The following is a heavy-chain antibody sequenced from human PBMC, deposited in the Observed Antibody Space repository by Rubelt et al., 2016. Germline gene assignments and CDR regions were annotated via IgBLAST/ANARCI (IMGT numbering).Heavy chain of an antibody. V-gene: IGHV3-23*01. D-gene: IGHD3-3*01. J-gene: IGHJ4*02. CDR3: AGDSITIFGVVFDY. Sequence: VSAISGSGGSTYYADSVKGRFTISRDNSKNTPYLQMNSLRAEDTAVYYCAGDSITIFGVVFDYWGQGTLVTVSS. CDR2: ISGSGGST.